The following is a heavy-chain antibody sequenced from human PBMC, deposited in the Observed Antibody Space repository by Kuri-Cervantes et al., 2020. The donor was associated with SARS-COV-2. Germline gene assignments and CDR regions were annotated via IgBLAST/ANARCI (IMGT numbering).Heavy chain of an antibody. CDR3: ARDESISYYYYGMDV. V-gene: IGHV3-48*02. J-gene: IGHJ6*02. D-gene: IGHD3-3*01. Sequence: GGSLRLSCAASGFTFSNAWMSWVRQAPGKGLEWVSYISSSSSTIYYADSVKGRFTISRDNAKNSLYLQMNSLRDEDTAVYYCARDESISYYYYGMDVWGQGTTVTVSS. CDR2: ISSSSSTI. CDR1: GFTFSNAW.